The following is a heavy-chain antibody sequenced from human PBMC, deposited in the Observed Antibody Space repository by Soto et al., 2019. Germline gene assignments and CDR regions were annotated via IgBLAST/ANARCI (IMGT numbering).Heavy chain of an antibody. CDR3: ARDLYVDTAMVSHYYYYGMDV. D-gene: IGHD5-18*01. J-gene: IGHJ6*02. CDR1: CYTLSRYG. CDR2: ISAYNGNT. V-gene: IGHV1-18*04. Sequence: APVKVSFKASCYTLSRYGISWGRQAPGQKAEWVGWISAYNGNTNYAQKLQGRVTMTTDTSTSTAYMELRSLRSDDTAVYYCARDLYVDTAMVSHYYYYGMDVWGQGTTVTVSS.